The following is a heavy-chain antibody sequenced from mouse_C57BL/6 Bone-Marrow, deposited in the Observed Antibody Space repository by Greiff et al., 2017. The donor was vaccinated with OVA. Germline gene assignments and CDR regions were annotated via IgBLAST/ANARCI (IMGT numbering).Heavy chain of an antibody. J-gene: IGHJ2*01. Sequence: QVQLQQPGAELVRPGTSVKLSCKASGYTFTSYWMHWVKQRPGQGLEWIGVIDPSDSYTNYNQKFKGKATLTVDTSSSTAYMQLSSLTSVDSAVYYCARRGSYYSNLFDYWGQGTTLTVSS. CDR1: GYTFTSYW. V-gene: IGHV1-59*01. CDR2: IDPSDSYT. CDR3: ARRGSYYSNLFDY. D-gene: IGHD2-5*01.